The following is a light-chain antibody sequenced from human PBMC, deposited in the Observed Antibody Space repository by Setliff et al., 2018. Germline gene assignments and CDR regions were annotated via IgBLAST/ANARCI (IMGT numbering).Light chain of an antibody. V-gene: IGLV2-23*02. CDR2: DVN. CDR3: YSYAGGDTYAI. J-gene: IGLJ2*01. Sequence: QSVLPQPASVSGSPGQSITISCSGTSSDVGAYDYVSWYQKHPDKAPKLIIYDVNKRPSGVSNRFSGSKSVNTASLTISGLQAEDEGDYYCYSYAGGDTYAIFGGGTKVTVL. CDR1: SSDVGAYDY.